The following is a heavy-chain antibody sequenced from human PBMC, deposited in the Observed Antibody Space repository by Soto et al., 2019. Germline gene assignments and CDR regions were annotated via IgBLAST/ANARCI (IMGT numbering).Heavy chain of an antibody. CDR2: IIPILGIA. J-gene: IGHJ5*02. V-gene: IGHV1-69*08. CDR1: GGTFSSYT. CDR3: AGDGTIIGGHWFDP. Sequence: QVQLVQSGAEVKKPGSSVKVSCKASGGTFSSYTISWVRQAPGQGLEWMGRIIPILGIANYAQKFQGRVTITADKSTRTAYIELSSLRTEDTAVYYCAGDGTIIGGHWFDPWGQGTLVTVSS. D-gene: IGHD1-1*01.